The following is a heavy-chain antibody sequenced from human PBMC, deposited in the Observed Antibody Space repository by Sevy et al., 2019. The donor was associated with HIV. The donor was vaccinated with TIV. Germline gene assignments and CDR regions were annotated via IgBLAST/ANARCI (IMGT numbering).Heavy chain of an antibody. CDR2: INPKSGGT. Sequence: ASVKVSCKASGYTFTDYYIHWVRQAPGQGLEWMGWINPKSGGTNYAQKLHGRVTMTRETSISTAYMELSRLRSDDTAVYYCARVVEPAGIDPYYYGVDVWGPGATVTVSS. CDR3: ARVVEPAGIDPYYYGVDV. J-gene: IGHJ6*02. V-gene: IGHV1-2*02. CDR1: GYTFTDYY. D-gene: IGHD2-2*02.